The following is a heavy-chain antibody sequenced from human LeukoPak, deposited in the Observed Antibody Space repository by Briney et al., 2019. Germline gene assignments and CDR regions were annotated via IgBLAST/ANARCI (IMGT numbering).Heavy chain of an antibody. CDR2: ISGSGGST. Sequence: PGGSLRLSCAVSGFTFRISDMSWVRQAPGKGLEWVSAISGSGGSTYYADSVKGRFTISRDNSKNTPYLQMNSLRVEDTAVYYCAKPPYGRDVCNYPGYWGQGTPVTVSS. D-gene: IGHD5-24*01. V-gene: IGHV3-23*01. CDR3: AKPPYGRDVCNYPGY. J-gene: IGHJ4*02. CDR1: GFTFRISD.